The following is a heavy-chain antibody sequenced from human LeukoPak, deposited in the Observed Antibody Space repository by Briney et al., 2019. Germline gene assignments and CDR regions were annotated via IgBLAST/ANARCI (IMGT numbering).Heavy chain of an antibody. CDR1: GGSINSGGYY. V-gene: IGHV4-31*03. D-gene: IGHD2-2*01. CDR2: IFYSGTT. CDR3: ARVKWDIMVVPAATFFDS. Sequence: PSQTLSLTCTVSGGSINSGGYYWSWIRQHPGKGLEWIGYIFYSGTTYYNPSLKSRLTISVDTSKNQFSLKLSSVSAADTAVYYCARVKWDIMVVPAATFFDSWGQGTLVTVSS. J-gene: IGHJ4*02.